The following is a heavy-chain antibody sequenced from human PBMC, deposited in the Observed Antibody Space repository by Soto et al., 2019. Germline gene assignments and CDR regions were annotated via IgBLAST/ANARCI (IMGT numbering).Heavy chain of an antibody. CDR3: ALTYRITGTTVYNWFDP. CDR1: GFSLSTSGVG. D-gene: IGHD1-7*01. Sequence: QITLKESGPTLVKPTQTLTLTCTFSGFSLSTSGVGVGWIRQPPGKPLEWLALIYWDDDKRYSPSLKSRLTITKDTSKNQVVLTMTNMDPVDTATYYCALTYRITGTTVYNWFDPWGQGTLVTVSS. V-gene: IGHV2-5*02. J-gene: IGHJ5*02. CDR2: IYWDDDK.